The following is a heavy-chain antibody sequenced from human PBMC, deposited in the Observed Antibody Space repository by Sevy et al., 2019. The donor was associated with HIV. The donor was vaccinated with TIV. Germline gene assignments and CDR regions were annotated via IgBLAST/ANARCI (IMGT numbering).Heavy chain of an antibody. V-gene: IGHV3-30*02. D-gene: IGHD3-3*02. J-gene: IGHJ4*02. CDR2: IRYDGSNK. CDR1: GFTFSSYG. Sequence: GGSLRLSCAASGFTFSSYGMHWVRQAPGKGLEWVAFIRYDGSNKYYADSVKGRFTISRDNSNNTLYLQMNSLRAEDTAVYYCAKDPHIFGVVIDYWGQGTLVTVSS. CDR3: AKDPHIFGVVIDY.